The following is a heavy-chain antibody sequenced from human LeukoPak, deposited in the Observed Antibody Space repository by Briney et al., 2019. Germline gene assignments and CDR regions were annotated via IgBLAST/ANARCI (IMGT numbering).Heavy chain of an antibody. CDR3: ARDPYSGGYGAYYYYYMDL. Sequence: GGSLRLSCAASGFTFSAFNMNWVRRTPGKGLEWVSSITTSSSHIFYADSVRGRFTISRDNADNSLYLQMSSLRDEDTAVYSCARDPYSGGYGAYYYYYMDLWGKGTTVTVSS. D-gene: IGHD5-12*01. J-gene: IGHJ6*03. CDR2: ITTSSSHI. V-gene: IGHV3-21*01. CDR1: GFTFSAFN.